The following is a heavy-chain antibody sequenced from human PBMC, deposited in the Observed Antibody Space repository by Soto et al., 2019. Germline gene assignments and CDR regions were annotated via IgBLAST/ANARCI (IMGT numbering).Heavy chain of an antibody. D-gene: IGHD3-22*01. CDR3: STRAYDTNGYYRFDP. Sequence: SETLSLTCAVYGGSFSGHSWTWSRQSPGKGLEWIGDINHSGRVNYSPSLKSRVTISLDTSKNQFSLTLSAVTAADTAMYYCSTRAYDTNGYYRFDPWGQGTLVTVSS. CDR1: GGSFSGHS. CDR2: INHSGRV. J-gene: IGHJ5*01. V-gene: IGHV4-34*01.